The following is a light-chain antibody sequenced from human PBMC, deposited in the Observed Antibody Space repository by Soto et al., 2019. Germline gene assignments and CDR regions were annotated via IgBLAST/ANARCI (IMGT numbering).Light chain of an antibody. J-gene: IGKJ5*01. CDR1: QNVRKN. Sequence: ETVMTQSPVALSVSPGERATLSCRARQNVRKNLAWYQQKPGQAPRLLIHGASTRAPGFPARFSGSGSGTDFTLTISSLQPEDSATYYCQQSYGTAITFGQGTRLEIK. CDR3: QQSYGTAIT. CDR2: GAS. V-gene: IGKV3-15*01.